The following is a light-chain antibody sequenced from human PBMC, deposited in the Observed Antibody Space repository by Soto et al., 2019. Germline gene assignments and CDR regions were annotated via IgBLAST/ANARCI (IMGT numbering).Light chain of an antibody. CDR3: HTWGPGIWV. Sequence: QAVVTQSPSASASLGASVKLTCTLSSGHSSYAIAWHQQQPEKGPRYLMNLNSDGSHSKGDGIPDRFSGSSSGAERYLTISSLQSEDEADYYCHTWGPGIWVFGGGTKLTVL. V-gene: IGLV4-69*01. J-gene: IGLJ3*02. CDR1: SGHSSYA. CDR2: LNSDGSH.